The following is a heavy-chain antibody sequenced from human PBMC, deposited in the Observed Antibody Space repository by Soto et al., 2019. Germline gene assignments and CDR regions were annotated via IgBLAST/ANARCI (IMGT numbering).Heavy chain of an antibody. Sequence: QVKLVQSGAGVKKPGSSVKVSCKASGGSLSNYGISWVRQAPGQGLEWMGGIIPVFGTANYAQKFQGRVTITADESTSIVYMDVTSLRSEDTAVYYCARGDATKIVVTTYYGMDVWGQGTTVTVSS. D-gene: IGHD4-17*01. J-gene: IGHJ6*02. CDR1: GGSLSNYG. V-gene: IGHV1-69*12. CDR2: IIPVFGTA. CDR3: ARGDATKIVVTTYYGMDV.